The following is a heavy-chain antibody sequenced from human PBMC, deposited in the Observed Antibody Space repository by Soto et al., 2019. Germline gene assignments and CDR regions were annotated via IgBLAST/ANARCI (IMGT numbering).Heavy chain of an antibody. CDR3: ATRMTTAPY. D-gene: IGHD4-17*01. V-gene: IGHV3-66*01. CDR2: IYSDGGT. CDR1: GLTGRNND. Sequence: RLCCASSGLTGRNNDLDWVRQAAGKGLQWVSLIYSDGGTDYAESVKGRFTISRDNSKNTLYLQMNSLKAEDTAIYYCATRMTTAPYWGQGTLVTVSS. J-gene: IGHJ4*02.